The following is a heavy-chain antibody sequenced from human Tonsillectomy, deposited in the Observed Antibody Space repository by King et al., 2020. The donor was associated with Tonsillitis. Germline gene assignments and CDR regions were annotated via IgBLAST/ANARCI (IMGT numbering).Heavy chain of an antibody. V-gene: IGHV4-39*01. CDR3: ARLATDYSSGWSDY. J-gene: IGHJ4*02. CDR1: GGSINSSGSY. D-gene: IGHD6-19*01. Sequence: QLQESGPGLVKPSETLSLTCTVSGGSINSSGSYWGWIRQPPGKGLEWIGNIYYRGKTFYSPSLNSRVTISVDTSKNQFSLKLSSVTATDTAVYYCARLATDYSSGWSDYWGQGTLVTVSS. CDR2: IYYRGKT.